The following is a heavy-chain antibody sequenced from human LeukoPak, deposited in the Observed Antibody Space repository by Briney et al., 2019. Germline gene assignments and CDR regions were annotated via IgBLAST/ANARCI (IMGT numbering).Heavy chain of an antibody. CDR2: ISGSGGST. CDR1: GFTFSSYA. CDR3: AKDKSLYSSSSVGDY. J-gene: IGHJ4*02. D-gene: IGHD6-6*01. Sequence: GGSLRLSCAASGFTFSSYAMSWVRQAPGKGLEWVSAISGSGGSTYYADSVKGRFTISRDNSKNTLYLQMNSLRAEDTAVYYCAKDKSLYSSSSVGDYWSQGTLVTVSS. V-gene: IGHV3-23*01.